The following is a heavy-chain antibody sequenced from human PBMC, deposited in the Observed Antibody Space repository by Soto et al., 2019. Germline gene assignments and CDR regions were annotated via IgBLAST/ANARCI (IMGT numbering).Heavy chain of an antibody. CDR1: GASISSPAYY. Sequence: SETLARTFTVSGASISSPAYYWSWIRQRPVEVLEWIGFISYNGNSYHSPSLKSRLLLSVYRSNDQFSLDLSFVTDADTAVYYCARIPNTFWSTYKFSYFTSRGQGTLVTVSS. CDR2: ISYNGNS. V-gene: IGHV4-31*03. CDR3: ARIPNTFWSTYKFSYFTS. D-gene: IGHD3-3*01. J-gene: IGHJ1*01.